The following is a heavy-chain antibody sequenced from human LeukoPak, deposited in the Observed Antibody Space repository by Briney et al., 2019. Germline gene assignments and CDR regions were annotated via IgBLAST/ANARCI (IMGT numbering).Heavy chain of an antibody. Sequence: SETLSLTCTVSGGSISSYYWSWIRQPPGKGLEWIGYIYYSESTNYNPSLKSRVTISVDTSKNQFSLKLSSVTAADTAVYYCARDYGDYSHYYYGMDVWGQGTTVTVSS. CDR2: IYYSEST. CDR1: GGSISSYY. V-gene: IGHV4-59*01. D-gene: IGHD4-17*01. J-gene: IGHJ6*02. CDR3: ARDYGDYSHYYYGMDV.